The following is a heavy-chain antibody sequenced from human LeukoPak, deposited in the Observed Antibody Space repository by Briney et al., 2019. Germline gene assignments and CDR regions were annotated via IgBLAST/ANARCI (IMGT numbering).Heavy chain of an antibody. J-gene: IGHJ4*02. CDR2: VHREGTTT. V-gene: IGHV3-74*03. CDR3: ARDSDWILFDY. D-gene: IGHD3/OR15-3a*01. CDR1: GSTFNTYW. Sequence: PGGSLRLSCAASGSTFNTYWMHWVRHAPGKGLVWVARVHREGTTTAYADSVKGRFTISRDNAKNTLYLQMTNLRAEDTAVYYCARDSDWILFDYWGRGTLVTVSS.